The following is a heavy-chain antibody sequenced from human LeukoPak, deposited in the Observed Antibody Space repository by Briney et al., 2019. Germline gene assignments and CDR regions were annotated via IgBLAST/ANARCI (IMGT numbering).Heavy chain of an antibody. CDR2: ISGSGGNT. CDR3: AKDQYGGNPQYYFDY. J-gene: IGHJ4*02. D-gene: IGHD4-23*01. CDR1: GFNFRDAA. Sequence: GGSLRLSCAASGFNFRDAAMSWVRQAPGKGLDWVSAISGSGGNTYYADSVKGRFTISRDNSKNTLYLQMNSLRAEDTAVYYCAKDQYGGNPQYYFDYWGQGTLVTVSS. V-gene: IGHV3-23*01.